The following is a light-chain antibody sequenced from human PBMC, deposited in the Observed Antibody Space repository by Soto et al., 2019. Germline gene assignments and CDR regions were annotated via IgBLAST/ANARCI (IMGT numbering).Light chain of an antibody. J-gene: IGLJ1*01. CDR3: SSYTSSSTYV. Sequence: QSVLTQPPSVSGSPGQSVTISCTGTSSDVGSYNRVSRYQQPPGTAPKLMIYEVSNRPSGVPDRFSGSKSGNTASLTISGLQAEDEADDYCSSYTSSSTYVFGTGTKLTVL. CDR2: EVS. CDR1: SSDVGSYNR. V-gene: IGLV2-18*02.